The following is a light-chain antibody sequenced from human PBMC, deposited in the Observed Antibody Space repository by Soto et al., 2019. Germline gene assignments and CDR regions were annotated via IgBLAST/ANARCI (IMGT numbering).Light chain of an antibody. CDR1: QSVANNY. V-gene: IGKV3-20*01. CDR2: GSS. Sequence: EIVLTQSPGTLSLSPGEGATLSCRASQSVANNYLAWYQQKPGQAPRLLISGSSNRATGIPDRFSGSGSGTHFTLTISRLESEDFAVYYCQHYGSSPPHTFGQGTKLEIK. J-gene: IGKJ2*01. CDR3: QHYGSSPPHT.